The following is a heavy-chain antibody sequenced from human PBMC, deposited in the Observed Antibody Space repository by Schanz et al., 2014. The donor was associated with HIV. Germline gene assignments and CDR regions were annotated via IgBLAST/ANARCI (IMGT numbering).Heavy chain of an antibody. CDR2: ISYDGSNE. Sequence: QVQLVESGGGVVQPGRSLRLSCAASGFTFSSYGMHWVRQAPGKGLEWVAVISYDGSNEYYADSVKGRFSISRDKSKNTLYLQMNRLRAEDTAVYYCAKDRRGGYQFLYGLDVWGQGTTVTVSS. V-gene: IGHV3-30*18. CDR1: GFTFSSYG. CDR3: AKDRRGGYQFLYGLDV. J-gene: IGHJ6*02. D-gene: IGHD2-2*01.